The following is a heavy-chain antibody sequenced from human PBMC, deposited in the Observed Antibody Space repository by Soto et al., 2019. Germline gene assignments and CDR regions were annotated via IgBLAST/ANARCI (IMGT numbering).Heavy chain of an antibody. CDR2: ISYDGSNK. J-gene: IGHJ4*02. Sequence: QVQLVESGGGVVQPGRSLRLSCAASGFTFSSYAMHWVRQAPGKGLEWVAVISYDGSNKYYADSVKGRFTISRDNSKNTLYLQMNSLRAEDTAVYYCARGLLVTAIFDFAYWGQGTLVTVSS. V-gene: IGHV3-30-3*01. D-gene: IGHD2-21*02. CDR3: ARGLLVTAIFDFAY. CDR1: GFTFSSYA.